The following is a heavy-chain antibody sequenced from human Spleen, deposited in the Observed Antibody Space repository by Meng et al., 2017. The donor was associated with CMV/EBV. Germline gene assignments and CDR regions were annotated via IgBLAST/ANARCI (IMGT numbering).Heavy chain of an antibody. V-gene: IGHV5-51*01. CDR1: GYSFTSYW. CDR2: IYPGDSDT. CDR3: ARQRGYSGYESFDY. J-gene: IGHJ4*02. Sequence: KVSCKGSGYSFTSYWIGWVRQMPGKGLEWMGIIYPGDSDTRYSPSFQGQVTIPADKSISTAYLQWSSLKASATAMYYCARQRGYSGYESFDYWGQGTLVTVSS. D-gene: IGHD5-12*01.